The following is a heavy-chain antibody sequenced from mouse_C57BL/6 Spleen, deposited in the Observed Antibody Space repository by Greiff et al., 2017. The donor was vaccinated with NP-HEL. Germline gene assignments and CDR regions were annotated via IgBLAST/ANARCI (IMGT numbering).Heavy chain of an antibody. CDR2: IWRGGST. CDR3: AKMDDYDGRGGYAMDY. D-gene: IGHD2-4*01. J-gene: IGHJ4*01. Sequence: QVQLQQSGPGLVQPSQSLSITCTVSGFSLTSYGVHWVRQSPGKGLEWLGVIWRGGSTDYNAAFMSRLSITKDNSKSQVFFKMNSLQADDTAIYYCAKMDDYDGRGGYAMDYWGQGTSVTVSS. V-gene: IGHV2-5*01. CDR1: GFSLTSYG.